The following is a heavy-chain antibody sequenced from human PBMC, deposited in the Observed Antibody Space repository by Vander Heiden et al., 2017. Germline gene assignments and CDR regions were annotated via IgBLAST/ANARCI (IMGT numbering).Heavy chain of an antibody. CDR1: GFTFDDYA. D-gene: IGHD3-22*01. CDR3: AKGPPRGIVVVPTGWFDP. CDR2: ISWNSGSI. Sequence: EVQLVESGGGLVQPGRSLRLSCAASGFTFDDYATHWVRQAPGKGLEWVSGISWNSGSIGYADSVKGRFTISRDNAKNSLYLQMNSLRAEDTALYYCAKGPPRGIVVVPTGWFDPWGQGTLVTVSS. V-gene: IGHV3-9*01. J-gene: IGHJ5*02.